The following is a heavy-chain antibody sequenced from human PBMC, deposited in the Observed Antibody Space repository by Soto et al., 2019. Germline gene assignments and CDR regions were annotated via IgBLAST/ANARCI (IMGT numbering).Heavy chain of an antibody. D-gene: IGHD3-9*01. CDR1: GGSTRNYF. J-gene: IGHJ5*02. CDR2: ICYSGTT. CDR3: ARYVNPYDTAVWFDP. V-gene: IGHV4-59*01. Sequence: QVQLQESGPGLVKPSETLSLTCTVSGGSTRNYFWSWIRQPPGKGLEWIGCICYSGTTNYNSSLKIRITIALDTSKNQLYLRLRSVTAADTAVYYCARYVNPYDTAVWFDPWGQGTLVTVSS.